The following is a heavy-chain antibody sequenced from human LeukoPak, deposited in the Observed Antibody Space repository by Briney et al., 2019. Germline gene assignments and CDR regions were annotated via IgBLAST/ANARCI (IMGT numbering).Heavy chain of an antibody. CDR2: IHRDGRT. CDR3: GKTDIYFNPIDY. J-gene: IGHJ4*02. CDR1: GVSMSSSPYY. D-gene: IGHD3-9*01. Sequence: NPSETLSLTCTVSGVSMSSSPYYWGWVRQPPGQGLEWIGEIHRDGRTRYNPSLTSRVTMSMDYSKNQFSLNVRFVTAADTAIYYCGKTDIYFNPIDYWGPGSLVTVSS. V-gene: IGHV4-39*07.